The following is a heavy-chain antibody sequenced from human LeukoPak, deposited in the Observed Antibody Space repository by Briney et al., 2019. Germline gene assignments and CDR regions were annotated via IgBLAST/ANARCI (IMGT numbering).Heavy chain of an antibody. CDR1: DGSFSRFY. J-gene: IGHJ4*02. Sequence: SETLSLTCAVYDGSFSRFYWSWIRQPPGKGLEWIGYIYYSGNTNYNPSLKSRVTISVDTSKNQFSLKLSSVTAADTAVYYCARSGALTGYLYWGQGTLVTVSS. D-gene: IGHD3-9*01. CDR3: ARSGALTGYLY. CDR2: IYYSGNT. V-gene: IGHV4-59*01.